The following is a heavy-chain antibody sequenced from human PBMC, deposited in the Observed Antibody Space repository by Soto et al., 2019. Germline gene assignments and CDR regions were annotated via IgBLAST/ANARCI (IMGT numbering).Heavy chain of an antibody. J-gene: IGHJ6*04. V-gene: IGHV4-31*03. CDR2: IYYSGST. D-gene: IGHD3-10*01. Sequence: SETLSLTCTVSGGSISSGGYYWSWIRQHPGKGLEWIGYIYYSGSTYYNPSLKSRVTISVDTSKNQFSLKLSSVTAADTAVYYFPGEKGIRETNGGVAFWGKGTTVPVSS. CDR3: PGEKGIRETNGGVAF. CDR1: GGSISSGGYY.